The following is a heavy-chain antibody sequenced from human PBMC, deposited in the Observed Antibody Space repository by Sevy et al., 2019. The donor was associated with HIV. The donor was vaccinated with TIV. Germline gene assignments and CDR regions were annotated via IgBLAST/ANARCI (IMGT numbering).Heavy chain of an antibody. CDR2: IQYDGSNK. Sequence: GGSLRLSCAASGFSFSSYGMHWDRQAPGKGLEWMSYIQYDGSNKDYADSVKGRFTISRDNSKNTLYLQMNSLRVEDTAVFYCVKEGGGEGGDHWGQGTLVTVSS. CDR1: GFSFSSYG. D-gene: IGHD2-21*01. J-gene: IGHJ4*02. V-gene: IGHV3-30*02. CDR3: VKEGGGEGGDH.